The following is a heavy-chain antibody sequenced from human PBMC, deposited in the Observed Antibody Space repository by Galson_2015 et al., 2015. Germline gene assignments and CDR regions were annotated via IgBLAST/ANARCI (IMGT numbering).Heavy chain of an antibody. CDR3: ARVVQQLAYGMDV. CDR1: GFSFKSSG. V-gene: IGHV3-33*01. CDR2: IWYDGSNK. J-gene: IGHJ6*02. Sequence: SLRLSCAASGFSFKSSGMHWVRQAPGKGLEWVAIIWYDGSNKYYADSLKGRFTISGDNSKNTLYLEMNGLRAEDTAVYYCARVVQQLAYGMDVWGQGTTATVSS. D-gene: IGHD6-13*01.